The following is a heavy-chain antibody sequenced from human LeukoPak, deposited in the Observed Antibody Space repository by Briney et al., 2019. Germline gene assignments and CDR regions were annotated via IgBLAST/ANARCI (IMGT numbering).Heavy chain of an antibody. CDR2: INRSGGT. CDR1: GGSFSDYY. CDR3: ARGLIGYSSGWYQY. D-gene: IGHD6-19*01. V-gene: IGHV4-34*01. Sequence: PSEALSLTCTIYGGSFSDYYWSWIRQPPGKGLEWIGEINRSGGTNYNPSLKSRVTISVDTPKNQFSLKLSSVTAADTAVYYCARGLIGYSSGWYQYWGQGTLVTVSS. J-gene: IGHJ4*02.